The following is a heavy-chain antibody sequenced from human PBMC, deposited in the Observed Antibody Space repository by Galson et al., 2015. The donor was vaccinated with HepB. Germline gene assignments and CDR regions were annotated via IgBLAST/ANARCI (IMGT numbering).Heavy chain of an antibody. V-gene: IGHV3-23*01. J-gene: IGHJ6*02. CDR1: GFTFTTHA. Sequence: SLRLSCAASGFTFTTHAMSWVRQAPGKGLEWISTIDKRGDTAYYGDSGKGRFTISRDDSKNTLYLHMSGRRAEDTAVCYCVRDWEGSACPCRDVWGQGTAVSVSS. CDR2: IDKRGDTA. CDR3: VRDWEGSACPCRDV. D-gene: IGHD1-26*01.